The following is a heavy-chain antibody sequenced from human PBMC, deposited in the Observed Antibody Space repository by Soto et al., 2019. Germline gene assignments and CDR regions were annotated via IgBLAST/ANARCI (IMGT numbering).Heavy chain of an antibody. Sequence: QVQLVQSGAEVKKPGTSVKVSCKASGYTFTKYGITWVRQAPGQGLELMGWISVYNGNTKYGQKFRDRVTMTTDTSTTTAYLELRSLRSDDTAVYYCAKVISHASGRYYFDYWGQGTLVTVSS. CDR3: AKVISHASGRYYFDY. CDR1: GYTFTKYG. J-gene: IGHJ4*02. CDR2: ISVYNGNT. V-gene: IGHV1-18*01.